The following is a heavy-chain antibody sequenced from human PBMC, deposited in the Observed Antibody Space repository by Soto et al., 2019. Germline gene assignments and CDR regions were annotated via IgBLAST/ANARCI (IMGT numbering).Heavy chain of an antibody. D-gene: IGHD6-19*01. V-gene: IGHV3-30*18. Sequence: QVQLVESGGGVVQPGRSLRLSCAASGFTFSSYGMHWVRQAPGKGLEWVAVISYDGSNKYYADSVKGRFTISRDNSKNPLYLEMDSLGAEDTAVYYCSQGIGSSGWGYFDYWGQGTLVTGSS. CDR3: SQGIGSSGWGYFDY. J-gene: IGHJ4*02. CDR2: ISYDGSNK. CDR1: GFTFSSYG.